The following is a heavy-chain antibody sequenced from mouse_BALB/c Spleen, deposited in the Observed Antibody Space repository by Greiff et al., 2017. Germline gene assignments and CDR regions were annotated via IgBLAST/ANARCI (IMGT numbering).Heavy chain of an antibody. J-gene: IGHJ3*01. CDR2: IDPYNGGT. V-gene: IGHV1S135*01. CDR1: GYSFTDYN. CDR3: ARCGLTGPASWFAY. D-gene: IGHD4-1*01. Sequence: EVQRVESGPELVKPGASVKVSCKASGYSFTDYNMYWVKQSHGKSLEWIGYIDPYNGGTSYNQKFKGKATLTVDKSSSTAFMHLNSLTSEDSAVYYCARCGLTGPASWFAYWGQGTLVTVSA.